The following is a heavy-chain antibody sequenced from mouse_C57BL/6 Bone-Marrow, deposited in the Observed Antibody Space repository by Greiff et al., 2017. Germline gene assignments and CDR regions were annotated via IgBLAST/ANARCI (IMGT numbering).Heavy chain of an antibody. V-gene: IGHV1-64*01. Sequence: QVQLQQPGAELVKPGASVKLSCKASGYTFTSYWMHWVKQRPGQGLEWIGMIHPNSGSTNYNEKLKSKATLTVDKSSSTAYMQLSSLTSEDSAVYYCARVDSSGYWFAYWGQGTPVTVSA. CDR2: IHPNSGST. D-gene: IGHD3-2*02. J-gene: IGHJ3*01. CDR1: GYTFTSYW. CDR3: ARVDSSGYWFAY.